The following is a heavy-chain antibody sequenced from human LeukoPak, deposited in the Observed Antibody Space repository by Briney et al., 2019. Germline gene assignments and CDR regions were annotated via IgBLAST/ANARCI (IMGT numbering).Heavy chain of an antibody. D-gene: IGHD5-24*01. J-gene: IGHJ3*01. CDR2: INQDGSET. CDR1: GFIFSTYW. Sequence: GGSLRLSCAASGFIFSTYWMSWVRLPPGKGLEWVANINQDGSETFYVDSVKGRFTISRDNGKNSMFVQMDSLRAEDTAVYYCVRGFDGYFGFDLWGQGTMVTVSS. CDR3: VRGFDGYFGFDL. V-gene: IGHV3-7*05.